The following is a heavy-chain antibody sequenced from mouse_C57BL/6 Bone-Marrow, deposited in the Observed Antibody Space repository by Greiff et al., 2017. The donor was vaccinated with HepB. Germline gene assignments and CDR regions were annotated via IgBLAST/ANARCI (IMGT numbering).Heavy chain of an antibody. J-gene: IGHJ3*01. CDR1: GYTFTSYW. D-gene: IGHD2-4*01. CDR3: AREVDYGAWFAY. V-gene: IGHV1-55*01. CDR2: IYPGSGST. Sequence: QVQLQQSGAELVKPGASVKMSCKASGYTFTSYWITWVKQRPGQGLEWIGDIYPGSGSTNYNEKFKSKATLTVDTSSSTAYMQLSSLTSEDSAVYYCAREVDYGAWFAYWGQGTLVTVSA.